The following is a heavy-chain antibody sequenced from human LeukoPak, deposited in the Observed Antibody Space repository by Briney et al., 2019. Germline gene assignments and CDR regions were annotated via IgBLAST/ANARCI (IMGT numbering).Heavy chain of an antibody. CDR3: ARDQLSYCDGDCP. J-gene: IGHJ5*02. V-gene: IGHV3-74*01. D-gene: IGHD2-21*02. CDR2: INGDGSDT. CDR1: GFTFSNYW. Sequence: GGSLRLSCAASGFTFSNYWMHWVRQVPGKGPEWVSHINGDGSDTGYADAVKGRFTISRDNRKNTVYLQMNSLRAEDTAVYYCARDQLSYCDGDCPWGQGTLVTVSS.